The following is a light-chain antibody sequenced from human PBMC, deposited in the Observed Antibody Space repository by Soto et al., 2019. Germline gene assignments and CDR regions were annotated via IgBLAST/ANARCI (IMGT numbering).Light chain of an antibody. CDR3: SSFAKSNNFV. Sequence: QSVLTQPPSASGSPGQSVTISCTGTSSDVGAYDFVSWYQQRPGEAPKLMIYEVTKRPSGVPDRFSGSKSGNTASLTVSGLQTEDEADYYCSSFAKSNNFVFGTGTKVNVL. CDR2: EVT. J-gene: IGLJ1*01. V-gene: IGLV2-8*01. CDR1: SSDVGAYDF.